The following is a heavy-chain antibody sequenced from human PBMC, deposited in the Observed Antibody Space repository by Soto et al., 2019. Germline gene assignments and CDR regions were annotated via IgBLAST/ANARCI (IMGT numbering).Heavy chain of an antibody. D-gene: IGHD3-22*01. CDR3: ASGYYYDSEQAGYFQQ. CDR2: IIPILGIA. CDR1: GGTFSSYT. V-gene: IGHV1-69*02. J-gene: IGHJ1*01. Sequence: QVQLVQSGAEVKKPGYSVMVSCKDSGGTFSSYTISWERQAPGQGLEWMGRIIPILGIANYAQKFQSRVTINADKSTRTAYMELSSLRSEDTAVYYCASGYYYDSEQAGYFQQWGPGTLVTVSS.